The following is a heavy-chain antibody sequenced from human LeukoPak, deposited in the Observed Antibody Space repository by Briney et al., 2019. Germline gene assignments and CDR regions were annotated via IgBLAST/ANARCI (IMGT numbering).Heavy chain of an antibody. J-gene: IGHJ5*02. CDR2: IYYSGST. CDR3: AKQIKYSSSWYNWVDP. Sequence: SETLSLTCTVSGGSISSSSYYWGWIRQPPGKGLEWIGSIYYSGSTYYNPSLKSRVTISVDTSKNQFSLKVNSVTAADTAVYYCAKQIKYSSSWYNWVDPWGQGTLVTVSS. CDR1: GGSISSSSYY. V-gene: IGHV4-39*01. D-gene: IGHD6-13*01.